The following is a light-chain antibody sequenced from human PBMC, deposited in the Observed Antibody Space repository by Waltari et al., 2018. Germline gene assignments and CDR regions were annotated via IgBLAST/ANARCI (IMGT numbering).Light chain of an antibody. CDR3: QQYSNWPPLT. CDR2: AAS. V-gene: IGKV3-15*01. Sequence: EVVMTQSPTTLSVSPGERATLSCRASQSVSSYLACYQQKPGQAPRLLIYAASTRATGVPARFSGSGSGTEFTLTISSLQSEDFAVYYCQQYSNWPPLTFGGGTKVEIK. CDR1: QSVSSY. J-gene: IGKJ4*01.